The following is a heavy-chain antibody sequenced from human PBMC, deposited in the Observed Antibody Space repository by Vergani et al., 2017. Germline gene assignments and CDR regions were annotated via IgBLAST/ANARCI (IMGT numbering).Heavy chain of an antibody. CDR2: SGSGGST. CDR1: GFTVSSNY. CDR3: ARDSTVRYSYGYYYYGMDV. J-gene: IGHJ6*02. Sequence: EVQLVESGGGLIQPGGSLRLSCAASGFTVSSNYMSWVRQAPGKGLEWVSAISGSGGSTYYADSVKGRFTISRDNSKNTLYLQMNSLRAEDTAVYYCARDSTVRYSYGYYYYGMDVWGQGTTVTVSS. V-gene: IGHV3-53*01. D-gene: IGHD5-18*01.